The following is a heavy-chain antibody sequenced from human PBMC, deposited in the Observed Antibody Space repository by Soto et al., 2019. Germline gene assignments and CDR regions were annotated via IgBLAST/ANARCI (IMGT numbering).Heavy chain of an antibody. D-gene: IGHD4-17*01. J-gene: IGHJ4*02. CDR3: ARDLEVTTVTKRFDS. Sequence: RASVKVSCKTSGFTFSKYYMHWLRQVPGQGLEWVGVINPSGRTTSYAQKFLGRVTVTRDASTATVYLELNSLRSGDTAVYYCARDLEVTTVTKRFDSWGQGTLVTVSS. CDR1: GFTFSKYY. V-gene: IGHV1-46*01. CDR2: INPSGRTT.